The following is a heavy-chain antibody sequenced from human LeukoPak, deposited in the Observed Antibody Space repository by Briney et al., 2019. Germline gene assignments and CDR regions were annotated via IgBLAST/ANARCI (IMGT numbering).Heavy chain of an antibody. CDR3: ASTPIYYYDSSGYYHDAFDI. Sequence: GGSLRLSCAASGFTFINYAMSWVRQAPGMGLEWVSGISGGSDGTYYADSVKGRFTISRDNSKNTLYLQMNSLRAEDTAVYYCASTPIYYYDSSGYYHDAFDIWGQGTMVTVSS. CDR1: GFTFINYA. D-gene: IGHD3-22*01. V-gene: IGHV3-23*01. J-gene: IGHJ3*02. CDR2: ISGGSDGT.